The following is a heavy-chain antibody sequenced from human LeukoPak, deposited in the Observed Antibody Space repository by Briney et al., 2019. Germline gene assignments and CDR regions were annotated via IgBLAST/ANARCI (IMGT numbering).Heavy chain of an antibody. CDR1: GGSISRYY. J-gene: IGHJ4*02. V-gene: IGHV4-59*01. D-gene: IGHD5-18*01. Sequence: NPSETLSLTCTVSGGSISRYYWSWIRQPPGKGLEWIGYIYYSGSTNYNPSLKSRVTISVDTSKNQFSLKLSSVTAADTAVYYCARDRYSYGYPFDYWGQGTLVTVSS. CDR3: ARDRYSYGYPFDY. CDR2: IYYSGST.